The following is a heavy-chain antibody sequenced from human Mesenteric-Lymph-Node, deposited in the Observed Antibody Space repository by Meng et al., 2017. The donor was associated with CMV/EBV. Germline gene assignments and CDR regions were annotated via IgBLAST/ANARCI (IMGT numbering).Heavy chain of an antibody. CDR1: GFMFSSYA. CDR2: IRGSSDYT. D-gene: IGHD3-10*01. J-gene: IGHJ4*02. CDR3: ARAHYYGSGSYYVY. Sequence: GESLKISCAASGFMFSSYAMTWVRQAPGKGLEWVSSIRGSSDYTDYADSMKGRITIFRDNAKNSLYLQLNSLRAEDTAVYYCARAHYYGSGSYYVYWGQGTLVTVSS. V-gene: IGHV3-21*01.